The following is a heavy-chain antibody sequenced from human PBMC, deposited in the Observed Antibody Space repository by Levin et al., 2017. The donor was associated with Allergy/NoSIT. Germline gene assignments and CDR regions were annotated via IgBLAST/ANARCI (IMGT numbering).Heavy chain of an antibody. CDR3: ARAAGGSGMDV. J-gene: IGHJ6*02. CDR1: GGSISNYY. V-gene: IGHV4-4*08. CDR2: LYSGAST. Sequence: SETLSLTCIVSGGSISNYYWSWIRQAPGKALEWIGYLYSGASTSYNPYLKSRVSISVDRSKNHLSLRLTSVTAADTAVYYCARAAGGSGMDVWGHGTTVTVSS. D-gene: IGHD2-15*01.